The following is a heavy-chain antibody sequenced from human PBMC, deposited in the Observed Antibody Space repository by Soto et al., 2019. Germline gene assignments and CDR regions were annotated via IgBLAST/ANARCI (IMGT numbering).Heavy chain of an antibody. CDR1: GFTFSSYG. CDR2: ISYDGSNK. J-gene: IGHJ6*02. Sequence: QVQLVESGGGVVQPGRSLRLSCAASGFTFSSYGMHWVRQAPGKGLEWVAVISYDGSNKYYADSVKGRFTISRDNSKNTLYLQMNSLRAEDTAVYYCAKSDTMVRGVILPYYYYGMDVWGQGTTVTVSS. V-gene: IGHV3-30*18. CDR3: AKSDTMVRGVILPYYYYGMDV. D-gene: IGHD3-10*01.